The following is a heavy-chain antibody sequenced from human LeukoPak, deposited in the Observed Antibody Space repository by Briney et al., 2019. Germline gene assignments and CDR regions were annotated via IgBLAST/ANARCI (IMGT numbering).Heavy chain of an antibody. CDR3: ARVSGNYDY. CDR2: ISSSSSTI. Sequence: GGSLRLSCAASGFTFSSYGMHWVRQAPGKGLEWVSYISSSSSTIYYADSVKGRFTISRDNAKNSLYLQMNSLRAEDTAVYYCARVSGNYDYWGQGTLVTVSS. D-gene: IGHD1-1*01. V-gene: IGHV3-48*01. J-gene: IGHJ4*02. CDR1: GFTFSSYG.